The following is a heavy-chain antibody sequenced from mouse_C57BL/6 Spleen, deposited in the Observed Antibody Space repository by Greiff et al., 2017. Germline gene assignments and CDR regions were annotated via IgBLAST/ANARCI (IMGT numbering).Heavy chain of an antibody. D-gene: IGHD1-1*01. Sequence: QVQLKESGPGLVQPSQSLSITCTVSGFSLTSYGVHWVRQPPGKGLEWLGVIWSGGSTDYNAAFISRLSISKDNSKSQVFFKMNSLQADDTAIYYCAKNSLSDYYGSSSYAMDYWGQGTSVTVSS. CDR3: AKNSLSDYYGSSSYAMDY. CDR2: IWSGGST. J-gene: IGHJ4*01. V-gene: IGHV2-4*01. CDR1: GFSLTSYG.